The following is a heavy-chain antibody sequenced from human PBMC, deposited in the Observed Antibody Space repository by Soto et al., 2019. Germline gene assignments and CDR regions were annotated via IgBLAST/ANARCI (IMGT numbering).Heavy chain of an antibody. D-gene: IGHD3-16*02. V-gene: IGHV1-24*01. CDR2: FDPEDGET. J-gene: IGHJ4*02. CDR1: GYTLTELS. CDR3: ATAQITFGGVIAISVRYYFDY. Sequence: ASVKVSCKVSGYTLTELSMRWVRQAPGKGLEWMGGFDPEDGETIYAQKFQGRVTMTEDTSTDTAYMELSSLRSEDTAVYYCATAQITFGGVIAISVRYYFDYWGQGTLVTVSS.